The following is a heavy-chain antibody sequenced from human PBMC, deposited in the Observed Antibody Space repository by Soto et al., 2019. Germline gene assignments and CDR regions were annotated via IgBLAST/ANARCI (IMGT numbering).Heavy chain of an antibody. V-gene: IGHV3-66*01. CDR3: ASRDIVLVPAAINYYYGMDV. CDR2: IYSGGST. D-gene: IGHD2-2*02. CDR1: GFTVSSNY. J-gene: IGHJ6*02. Sequence: GGSLRLSCAASGFTVSSNYMSWVRQAPGKGLEWVSVIYSGGSTYYADSVKGGFTISRDNSKNTLYLQMNSLRAEDTAVYYCASRDIVLVPAAINYYYGMDVWGQGTTVTVAS.